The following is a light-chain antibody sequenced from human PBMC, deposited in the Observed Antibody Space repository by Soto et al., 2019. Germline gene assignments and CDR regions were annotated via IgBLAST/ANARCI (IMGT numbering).Light chain of an antibody. Sequence: QSVLTQPPSVSGAPGQRVTISCTGYNSNIGAGHDVHWYQQLPGTAPKLLIYGNSNRPSGVPDRFSASKSGTSASLAITGLQAEDEADYYCQSYASSLSGWVFGGGTKLTVL. CDR3: QSYASSLSGWV. CDR2: GNS. CDR1: NSNIGAGHD. V-gene: IGLV1-40*01. J-gene: IGLJ3*02.